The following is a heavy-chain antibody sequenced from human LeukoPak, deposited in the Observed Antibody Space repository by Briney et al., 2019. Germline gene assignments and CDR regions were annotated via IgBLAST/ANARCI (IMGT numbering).Heavy chain of an antibody. CDR3: ARMMTYYDIFTGRFDP. CDR1: VVSISSLY. D-gene: IGHD3-9*01. CDR2: IYYSGTT. J-gene: IGHJ5*02. Sequence: SETLSLTCTGSVVSISSLYWRWIRQPPGQGLEWLVYIYYSGTTNYNPSLKSRVTISVDTSKNLFSLKLSSVTAADTAVYYCARMMTYYDIFTGRFDPWGQGTLVTVSS. V-gene: IGHV4-59*11.